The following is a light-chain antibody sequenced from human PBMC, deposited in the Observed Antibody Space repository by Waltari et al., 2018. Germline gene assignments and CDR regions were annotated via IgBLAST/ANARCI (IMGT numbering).Light chain of an antibody. Sequence: QSGLTQPASVSGSPGQSITISCTGTSSDVGNYNLVSWYQHYPGKAPKLMVYEVTKRTSGVSDRFSGSKSGNTASPTIYGLQSEDEADYYCCSYAGLGIYVFGTGTKVTVL. CDR1: SSDVGNYNL. CDR2: EVT. V-gene: IGLV2-23*02. J-gene: IGLJ1*01. CDR3: CSYAGLGIYV.